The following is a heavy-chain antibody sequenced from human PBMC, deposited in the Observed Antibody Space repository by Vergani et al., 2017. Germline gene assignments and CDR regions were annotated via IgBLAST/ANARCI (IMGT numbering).Heavy chain of an antibody. J-gene: IGHJ6*02. CDR2: IIPILGIA. D-gene: IGHD3-10*01. CDR3: ARDKXITMVRGVVYGMDV. CDR1: GGTFSSYT. V-gene: IGHV1-69*08. Sequence: QVQLVQSGAEVKKPGSSVKVSCKASGGTFSSYTISWVRQAPGQGLEWMGRIIPILGIANYAQKFQGRVTITADKSTSTAYMELSSLRSEDTAVYYCARDKXITMVRGVVYGMDVWGQGTTVTVSS.